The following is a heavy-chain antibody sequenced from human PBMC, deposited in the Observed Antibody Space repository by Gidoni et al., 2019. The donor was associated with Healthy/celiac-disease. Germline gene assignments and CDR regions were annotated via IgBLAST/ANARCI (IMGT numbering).Heavy chain of an antibody. CDR2: ISGSGGST. D-gene: IGHD2-15*01. V-gene: IGHV3-23*01. CDR3: LRYCSGGSCYRAFDY. J-gene: IGHJ4*02. Sequence: EVQLLESGGGLVQPGWSPRLSCAASGFPFSSYAMSWVRQAPGKGLEWVSAISGSGGSTYYADSVKGRFTISRDNSKNTLYLQMDSLRAEDTAVYYCLRYCSGGSCYRAFDYWGQGTLVTVSS. CDR1: GFPFSSYA.